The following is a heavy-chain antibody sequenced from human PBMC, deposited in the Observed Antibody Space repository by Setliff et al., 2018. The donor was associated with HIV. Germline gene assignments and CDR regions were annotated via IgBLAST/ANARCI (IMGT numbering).Heavy chain of an antibody. CDR2: MFYSGTT. V-gene: IGHV4-31*03. D-gene: IGHD3-3*01. J-gene: IGHJ6*02. Sequence: SETLSLTCSVSGDSVTSGGFFWSWIRQRPEEGLEWIGHMFYSGTTYYSPSLKSRVRISRDTSENQFSLKLTSVTAADTAVYYCARITIFVPGNPYFYGMDVWGQGTTVTV. CDR3: ARITIFVPGNPYFYGMDV. CDR1: GDSVTSGGFF.